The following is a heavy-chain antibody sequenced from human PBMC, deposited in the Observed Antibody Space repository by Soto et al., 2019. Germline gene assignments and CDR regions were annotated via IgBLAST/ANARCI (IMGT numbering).Heavy chain of an antibody. CDR1: GGPISNYY. CDR3: ARASVGPPGGGSWIMPFDF. J-gene: IGHJ4*02. CDR2: IYPGGST. D-gene: IGHD2-15*01. V-gene: IGHV4-4*07. Sequence: SETLSLTCSVSGGPISNYYWSWIRQSAGKGLEWIGRIYPGGSTNYNPSLKSRVTMSVDTSKNQVSLRLTSVTAADTAVYYCARASVGPPGGGSWIMPFDFWGQGTRVTVSS.